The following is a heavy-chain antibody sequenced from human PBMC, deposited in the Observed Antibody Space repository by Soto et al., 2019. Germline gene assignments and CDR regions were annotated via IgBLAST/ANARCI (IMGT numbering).Heavy chain of an antibody. J-gene: IGHJ4*02. V-gene: IGHV1-46*01. D-gene: IGHD2-21*02. CDR3: ARGGVVVVSAINFFDY. Sequence: ASVKVSCKASGYTFTSYYLYWVRQAPGQGLEWMGIINPSAGSTGYAQKFQGRVTMTRDTSTSTVYMELSSLRSEDTAVYYCARGGVVVVSAINFFDYWGRGTLGTVSS. CDR2: INPSAGST. CDR1: GYTFTSYY.